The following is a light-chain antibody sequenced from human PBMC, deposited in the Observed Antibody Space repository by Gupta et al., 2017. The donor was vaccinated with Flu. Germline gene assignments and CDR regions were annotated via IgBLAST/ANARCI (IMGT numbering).Light chain of an antibody. CDR2: DDS. J-gene: IGLJ2*01. Sequence: SYVLTPPPSLSVAPGQTARITCGGNNSGSKSVHWYQQKPGQAPVLVVYDDSDRPAGIPERFSGSNSGNTATLTISRVEAGDEADYYCQVWDSSSAVVFGGGTKLTVL. CDR1: NSGSKS. CDR3: QVWDSSSAVV. V-gene: IGLV3-21*02.